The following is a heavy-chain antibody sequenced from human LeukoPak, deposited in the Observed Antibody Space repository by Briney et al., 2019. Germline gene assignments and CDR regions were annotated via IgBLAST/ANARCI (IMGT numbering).Heavy chain of an antibody. CDR2: ISSSSTYI. V-gene: IGHV3-21*01. D-gene: IGHD4-23*01. CDR1: GFTFSSYS. CDR3: ASRGTVGYYYYYGMDV. J-gene: IGHJ6*02. Sequence: GGSLRLSCAASGFTFSSYSMNWVRQAPGKGLEWVSSISSSSTYIYYADSVKGRFTISRDNAKNSLYLQMNSLRAEDTAVYYCASRGTVGYYYYYGMDVWGQGTTVTVSS.